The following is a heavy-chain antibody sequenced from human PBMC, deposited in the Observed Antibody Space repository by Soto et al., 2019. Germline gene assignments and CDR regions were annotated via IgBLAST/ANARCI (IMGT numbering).Heavy chain of an antibody. CDR2: IYYSGNT. CDR3: AKVYCGGDCYSGWFDP. J-gene: IGHJ5*02. CDR1: GGSISSSSYY. D-gene: IGHD2-21*02. Sequence: SETLSLTCTVSGGSISSSSYYWGWIRQPPGKGLEWIGSIYYSGNTYYNPSLKSRVTISVDTAKNQFSLKLSSVTAADTAVYYCAKVYCGGDCYSGWFDPWGQGTLVTVSS. V-gene: IGHV4-39*07.